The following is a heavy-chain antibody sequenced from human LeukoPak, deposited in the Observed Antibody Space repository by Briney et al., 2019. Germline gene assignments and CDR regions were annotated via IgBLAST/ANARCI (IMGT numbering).Heavy chain of an antibody. V-gene: IGHV4-59*01. Sequence: SETLSLTCTVSGGSISSYYWSWIRQPPGKGLEWIGYIYYSGSTNYNPSLKSRVTISVDTSKNQFSLKLSSVTAADTAVYYCAFDYGDYNGEFDYWGQGTLVTVSS. CDR2: IYYSGST. CDR3: AFDYGDYNGEFDY. D-gene: IGHD4-17*01. J-gene: IGHJ4*02. CDR1: GGSISSYY.